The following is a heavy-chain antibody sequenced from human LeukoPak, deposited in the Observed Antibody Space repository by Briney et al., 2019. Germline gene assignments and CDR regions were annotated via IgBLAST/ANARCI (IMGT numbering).Heavy chain of an antibody. CDR3: ATHRDIAAAGYE. CDR1: GGSISSGSYY. Sequence: SETLSLTCTVSGGSISSGSYYWSWIRQPAGKGLEWIGRIYTSGSTNYNPSLKSRVTISVDTSKNQFSLKLSSVTAAGTAVYYCATHRDIAAAGYEWGQGTLVTVSS. V-gene: IGHV4-61*02. D-gene: IGHD6-13*01. J-gene: IGHJ4*02. CDR2: IYTSGST.